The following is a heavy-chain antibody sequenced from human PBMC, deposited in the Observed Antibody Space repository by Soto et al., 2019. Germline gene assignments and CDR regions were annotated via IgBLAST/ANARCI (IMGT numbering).Heavy chain of an antibody. Sequence: QAYLIQSGAEVKKPGSSVKVSCKAAGGTFNTYTLIWVRQAPGHGLECMGRIIPMVTVTNSAQKFQGRLTPTADKSTGTAFMDLTCPRSDDTAVYYCSIGSWSAETFDVWGQGTMVTVSS. D-gene: IGHD2-2*01. CDR1: GGTFNTYT. CDR2: IIPMVTVT. J-gene: IGHJ3*01. V-gene: IGHV1-69*02. CDR3: SIGSWSAETFDV.